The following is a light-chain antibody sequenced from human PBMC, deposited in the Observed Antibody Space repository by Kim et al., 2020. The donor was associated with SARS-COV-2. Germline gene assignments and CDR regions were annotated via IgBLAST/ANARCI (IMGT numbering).Light chain of an antibody. CDR1: SSDIGDYKY. J-gene: IGLJ1*01. Sequence: QSALTQPASVSGSPGQSITISCSGYSSDIGDYKYVSWYRQYPGKAPELLIYDVNQRPSGVSARFSGSKSGNTASLTISGLQAADEADYYCSSDTGGLTYVFGTGTKVTVL. CDR3: SSDTGGLTYV. V-gene: IGLV2-14*03. CDR2: DVN.